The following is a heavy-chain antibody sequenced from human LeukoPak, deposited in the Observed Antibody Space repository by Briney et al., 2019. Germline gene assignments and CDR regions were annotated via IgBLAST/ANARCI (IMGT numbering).Heavy chain of an antibody. D-gene: IGHD6-13*01. Sequence: SETLSLTCTVSGGSIRSYYWSWIRQPAGKGLEWIGRVYSSGSTDYSSSLKSRVTMSIDTSKNQFSLNLSSVTAADTAVYYCARGIAAADEQGDFDYWGQGTLVTVSS. V-gene: IGHV4-4*07. CDR3: ARGIAAADEQGDFDY. CDR2: VYSSGST. J-gene: IGHJ4*02. CDR1: GGSIRSYY.